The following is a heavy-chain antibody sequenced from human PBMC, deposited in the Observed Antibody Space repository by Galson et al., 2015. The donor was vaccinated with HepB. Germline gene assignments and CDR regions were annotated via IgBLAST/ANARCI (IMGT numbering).Heavy chain of an antibody. D-gene: IGHD3-22*01. V-gene: IGHV3-33*08. Sequence: SLRLSCAASGFKFSIYGMEWVRQAPGKGLEWVAGIWYDGSNKKYADSVKGRFTISRDNSQNTLYLQMNSLRAEDTAVYYCARGPRYYYDSSGPGYFDYWGQGTLVTVSS. CDR1: GFKFSIYG. CDR3: ARGPRYYYDSSGPGYFDY. CDR2: IWYDGSNK. J-gene: IGHJ4*02.